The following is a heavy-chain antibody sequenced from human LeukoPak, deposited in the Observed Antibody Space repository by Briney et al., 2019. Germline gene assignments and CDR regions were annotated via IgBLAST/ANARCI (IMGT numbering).Heavy chain of an antibody. V-gene: IGHV3-20*04. CDR2: INWNGGST. D-gene: IGHD3-3*01. Sequence: GGSLRLSCAASGFTFDDYGMNWVRQAPGKGLEWVSGINWNGGSTGYADSVKGRFTISRDNAKNSLYLQMNSLRAEDTALYYCESTIFGGFYPWVQGTLVTVSS. CDR3: ESTIFGGFYP. CDR1: GFTFDDYG. J-gene: IGHJ5*02.